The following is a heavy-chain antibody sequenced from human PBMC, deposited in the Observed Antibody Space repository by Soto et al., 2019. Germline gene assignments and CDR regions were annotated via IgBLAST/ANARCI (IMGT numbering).Heavy chain of an antibody. CDR1: GGTFSSYA. J-gene: IGHJ4*02. Sequence: QVQLVQSGAEVKKPGSSVKVSCKASGGTFSSYAISWVRQAPGQGLEWMGGIIPIFGTANYAQKFQGRVTITADESTSTAYMELSSLRSEDTAVYYCARVGDFWSGYHHPYFDYWGQGTLVTVSS. CDR2: IIPIFGTA. D-gene: IGHD3-3*01. CDR3: ARVGDFWSGYHHPYFDY. V-gene: IGHV1-69*01.